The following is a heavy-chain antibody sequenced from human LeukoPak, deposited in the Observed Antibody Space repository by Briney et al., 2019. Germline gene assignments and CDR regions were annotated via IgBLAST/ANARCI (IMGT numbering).Heavy chain of an antibody. J-gene: IGHJ6*02. CDR1: GFTFSSYA. CDR3: AKDLGYQSYYYYGMDV. Sequence: EGSLRLSCAASGFTFSSYAMSWVRQAPGKGLEWVSAISGSGGSTYYADSVKGRFTISRDNSKNTLYLQMNSLRAEDTAVYYCAKDLGYQSYYYYGMDVWGQGTTVTVSS. CDR2: ISGSGGST. D-gene: IGHD5-12*01. V-gene: IGHV3-23*01.